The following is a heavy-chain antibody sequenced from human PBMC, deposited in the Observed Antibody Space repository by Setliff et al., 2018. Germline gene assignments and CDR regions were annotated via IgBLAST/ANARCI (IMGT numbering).Heavy chain of an antibody. D-gene: IGHD3-10*01. Sequence: PSETLSLTCAVYGGSFSGYYWSWIRQPPGRGLEWIGEINHSGSTNYNPSLKSRVTISVDTSKNQFSLKLSSVTAADTAVYYCASTNFLPRGFGYYYGSVKMDVWGKGTTVTVSS. CDR3: ASTNFLPRGFGYYYGSVKMDV. J-gene: IGHJ6*04. CDR2: INHSGST. CDR1: GGSFSGYY. V-gene: IGHV4-34*01.